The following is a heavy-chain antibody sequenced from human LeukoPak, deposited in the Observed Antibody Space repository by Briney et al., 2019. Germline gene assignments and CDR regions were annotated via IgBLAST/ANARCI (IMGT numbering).Heavy chain of an antibody. CDR1: GGSISSYY. CDR3: ARGYYGSGSPFDY. Sequence: PSETLSLTCTVSGGSISSYYWSWIRQPPGKGLEWIGYIFDSGSTNYNPSLKSRVTISVDTSKNQFSLKLSSVTAADTAVYYCARGYYGSGSPFDYWGQGTLVTVSS. CDR2: IFDSGST. V-gene: IGHV4-59*12. D-gene: IGHD3-10*01. J-gene: IGHJ4*02.